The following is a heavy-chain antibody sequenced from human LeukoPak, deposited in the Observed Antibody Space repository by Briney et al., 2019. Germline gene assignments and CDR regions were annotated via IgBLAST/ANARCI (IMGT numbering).Heavy chain of an antibody. CDR3: ATYHAIRPYCFDY. CDR2: FDPEDGET. J-gene: IGHJ4*02. Sequence: ASVKVSCKVSGYTLTELSMHWVRQAPGKGLEWMGGFDPEDGETIYAQKFQGRVTMTEDTSTDTAYMELSSLRSENTAVYYCATYHAIRPYCFDYWGQGTLVTVSS. D-gene: IGHD2-8*01. CDR1: GYTLTELS. V-gene: IGHV1-24*01.